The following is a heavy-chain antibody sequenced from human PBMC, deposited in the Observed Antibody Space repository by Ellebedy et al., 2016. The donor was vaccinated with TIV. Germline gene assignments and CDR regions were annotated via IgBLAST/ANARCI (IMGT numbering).Heavy chain of an antibody. D-gene: IGHD3-9*01. CDR1: GFTFSSSG. CDR2: IWFDESNE. V-gene: IGHV3-33*08. J-gene: IGHJ4*02. Sequence: PSETLSLTCAASGFTFSSSGMHWVRQAPGKGLEWVAVIWFDESNEYYADSVKGRFTISRDNSKNTLYLQMNSLRAEDTAVYYCVRGHTFDWADKIFDYWGQGTQVTVSS. CDR3: VRGHTFDWADKIFDY.